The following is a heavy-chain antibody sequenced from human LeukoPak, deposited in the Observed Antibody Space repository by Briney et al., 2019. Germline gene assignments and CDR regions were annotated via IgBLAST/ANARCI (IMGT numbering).Heavy chain of an antibody. CDR1: GGSISSNY. V-gene: IGHV4-4*07. J-gene: IGHJ5*02. Sequence: PSETLTLTCIVSGGSISSNYWNWIRQPAGKGLEWVGRIYNTGSTNYNPSLESRVTMSVGTSKTQFSLKLSSVTAADTAVYYCVRAKISAAGVWLFDPWGQGTMITVSS. D-gene: IGHD2-8*01. CDR3: VRAKISAAGVWLFDP. CDR2: IYNTGST.